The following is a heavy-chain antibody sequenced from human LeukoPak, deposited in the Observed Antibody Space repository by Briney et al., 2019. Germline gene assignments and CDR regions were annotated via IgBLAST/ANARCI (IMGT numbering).Heavy chain of an antibody. CDR1: GGSFSGYY. CDR2: INHSGST. Sequence: SETLSLTCAVYGGSFSGYYRSWIRQPPGKGLEWIGEINHSGSTNYNPSLKSRVTISVDTSKNQFSLKLSSVTAADTAVYYCARGSFSANYDFWSGYYYYWGQGTLVTVSS. V-gene: IGHV4-34*01. CDR3: ARGSFSANYDFWSGYYYY. J-gene: IGHJ4*02. D-gene: IGHD3-3*01.